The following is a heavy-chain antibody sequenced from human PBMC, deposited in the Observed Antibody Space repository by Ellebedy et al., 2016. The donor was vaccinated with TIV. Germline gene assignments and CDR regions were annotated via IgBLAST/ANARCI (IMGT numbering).Heavy chain of an antibody. V-gene: IGHV3-11*01. D-gene: IGHD3-10*01. Sequence: GESLKISCAASGFTFSEDYMSWIRQAPGKGLEWVSYISSSGSTIYYADSVKGRFTISRDNSKNTLYLQMNSLRAEDTAVYYCASTGREQVDYWGQGTLVTVSS. CDR3: ASTGREQVDY. CDR2: ISSSGSTI. J-gene: IGHJ4*02. CDR1: GFTFSEDY.